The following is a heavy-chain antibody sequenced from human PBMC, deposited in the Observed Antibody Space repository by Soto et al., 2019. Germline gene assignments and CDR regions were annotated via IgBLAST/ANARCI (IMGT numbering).Heavy chain of an antibody. CDR1: GYTFTSYD. J-gene: IGHJ4*02. CDR3: ARGEMATIIDYFDY. D-gene: IGHD5-12*01. Sequence: ASVKVSCKASGYTFTSYDINWVRQATGQGLEWMGWMNPNSGKTDYAQKFQGRVTITRNTSMSTAYMELSSLRSEDTAVYYCARGEMATIIDYFDYWGQGTLVTVSS. V-gene: IGHV1-8*01. CDR2: MNPNSGKT.